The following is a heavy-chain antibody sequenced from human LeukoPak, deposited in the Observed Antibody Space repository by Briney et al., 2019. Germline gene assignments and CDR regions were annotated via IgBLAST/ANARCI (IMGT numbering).Heavy chain of an antibody. CDR3: ARDRGRDGYNYRLDY. J-gene: IGHJ4*02. Sequence: SETLSLTCTVSGGSISSYYWSWIRQPPGKGLEWIGYIYYSGSTNYNPSLKSRVTISVDTSKNQFSLKLSSVTAADTAVYYCARDRGRDGYNYRLDYWGQGTLVTVSP. CDR1: GGSISSYY. V-gene: IGHV4-59*01. D-gene: IGHD5-24*01. CDR2: IYYSGST.